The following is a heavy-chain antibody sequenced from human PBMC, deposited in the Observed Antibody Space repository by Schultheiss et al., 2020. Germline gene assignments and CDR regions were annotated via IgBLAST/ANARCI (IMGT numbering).Heavy chain of an antibody. J-gene: IGHJ5*02. D-gene: IGHD2-15*01. CDR3: ARRHRYSNWFDP. CDR1: GYTFTSYG. Sequence: AAVKVSCKASGYTFTSYGINWVRQATGQGLEWMGWMNPNSGNTGYAQKFQGRVTMTRNTSISTAYMELSSLRSEDTAVYYCARRHRYSNWFDPWGQGTLVTVSS. CDR2: MNPNSGNT. V-gene: IGHV1-8*02.